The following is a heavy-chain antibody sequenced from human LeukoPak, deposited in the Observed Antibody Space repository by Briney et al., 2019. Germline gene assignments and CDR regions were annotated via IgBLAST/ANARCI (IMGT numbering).Heavy chain of an antibody. J-gene: IGHJ4*02. V-gene: IGHV3-23*01. CDR2: ISAGGGST. CDR1: GFTFSSYA. D-gene: IGHD1-20*01. CDR3: ARDQYNWNAATLTDY. Sequence: GGSLRLSCAASGFTFSSYALSWVRQAPGKGLEWVSGISAGGGSTYYADSGKGRFTISRDNSKNTVYLQMNSLRAEDTAVYYCARDQYNWNAATLTDYWGQGTLVTVSS.